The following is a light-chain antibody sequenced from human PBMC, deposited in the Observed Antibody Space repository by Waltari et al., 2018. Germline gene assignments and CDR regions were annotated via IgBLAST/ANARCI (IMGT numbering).Light chain of an antibody. J-gene: IGLJ3*02. CDR2: KDS. CDR3: QSADSSGTRV. Sequence: SYELTQPPPVSVSPGQTARITCSGDALPKQYAYCYQQKPGQAPVLVIYKDSERPSGIPERFSGSSSGTTVTLTISGVQAEDEADYYCQSADSSGTRVFGGGTKLTVL. CDR1: ALPKQY. V-gene: IGLV3-25*03.